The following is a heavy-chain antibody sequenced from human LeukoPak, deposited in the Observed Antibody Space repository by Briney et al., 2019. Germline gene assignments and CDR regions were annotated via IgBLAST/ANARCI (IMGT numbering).Heavy chain of an antibody. V-gene: IGHV5-51*01. CDR3: ARSTPSIAESSAFDI. CDR1: GYSFTSYW. Sequence: GESLKISCKGSGYSFTSYWIGWVRQMPGKGLEWMGIIYPGDSDTRYSPSFQGQVTISANKSTSTAYLQWSSLKASDTAMYYCARSTPSIAESSAFDIWGQGTMVTVSS. J-gene: IGHJ3*02. D-gene: IGHD6-6*01. CDR2: IYPGDSDT.